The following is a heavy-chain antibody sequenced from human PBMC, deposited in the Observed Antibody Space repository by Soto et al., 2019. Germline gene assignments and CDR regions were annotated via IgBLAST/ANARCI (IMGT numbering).Heavy chain of an antibody. CDR3: TRGPITIVWHRFDY. J-gene: IGHJ4*02. CDR1: GFTFGDYA. D-gene: IGHD3-9*01. V-gene: IGHV3-49*04. Sequence: GGSLRLSCTASGFTFGDYAMSWVRQAPGKGLEWVGFIRSKAYGGTTEYAASVKGRFTISRDDSKSIAYLQMNRLKTEDTAVYYCTRGPITIVWHRFDYWGQGTLVTVSS. CDR2: IRSKAYGGTT.